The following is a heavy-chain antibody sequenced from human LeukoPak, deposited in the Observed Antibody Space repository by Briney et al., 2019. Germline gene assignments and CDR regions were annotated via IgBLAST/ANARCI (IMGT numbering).Heavy chain of an antibody. D-gene: IGHD6-6*01. V-gene: IGHV3-7*05. J-gene: IGHJ4*02. CDR3: GRVQYRSLCLDK. CDR2: IKTDGTDK. Sequence: GGSLRLSCAASGFTVSSYWMSCVRQAPGKGLESVSNIKTDGTDKYYADSVRGRFTISTDNTNNSLYLQMNSLRGEDTGVYYCGRVQYRSLCLDKGGEETVVTVS. CDR1: GFTVSSYW.